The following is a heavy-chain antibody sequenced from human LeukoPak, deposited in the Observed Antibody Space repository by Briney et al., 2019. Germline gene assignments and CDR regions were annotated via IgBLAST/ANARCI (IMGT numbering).Heavy chain of an antibody. V-gene: IGHV4-59*08. D-gene: IGHD7-27*01. CDR1: GGSINSYY. CDR2: IHYTGST. CDR3: ARGFRGDNFDY. Sequence: PSETLSLTCTVSGGSINSYYWSWIRQPPGKGLECIGYIHYTGSTNYNPSLKSRVTISVDTSKNQFSLKLSSVTAADTAVYFCARGFRGDNFDYWGQGTLVTVSS. J-gene: IGHJ4*02.